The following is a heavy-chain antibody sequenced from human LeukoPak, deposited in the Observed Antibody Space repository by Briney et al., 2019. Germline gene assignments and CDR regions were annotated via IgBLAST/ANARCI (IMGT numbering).Heavy chain of an antibody. D-gene: IGHD6-13*01. CDR1: GFNLNNYA. CDR2: ISSDGTSK. J-gene: IGHJ4*02. CDR3: ARDHPIAAAGTPYFDY. V-gene: IGHV3-30-3*01. Sequence: PGGSLRLSCEGSGFNLNNYAVHWVRQAPGRGLEWVAVISSDGTSKYYADSVKGRFTISRDNAKNSLYLQMNSLRAEDTAVYYCARDHPIAAAGTPYFDYWDQGTLVTVSS.